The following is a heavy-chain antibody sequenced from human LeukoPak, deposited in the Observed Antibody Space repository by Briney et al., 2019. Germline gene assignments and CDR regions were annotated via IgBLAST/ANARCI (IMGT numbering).Heavy chain of an antibody. CDR3: ARVHLGGSWLFDY. D-gene: IGHD6-13*01. J-gene: IGHJ4*02. Sequence: GGSLRPSCAASGFTFTSYSMNWVRQAPGKGLEWVSSISSSSSYIYYADSVKGRFTISIDNAKNSLYLQLNSLRAVDTAVYYGARVHLGGSWLFDYWGQGTLVTVSS. CDR1: GFTFTSYS. V-gene: IGHV3-21*01. CDR2: ISSSSSYI.